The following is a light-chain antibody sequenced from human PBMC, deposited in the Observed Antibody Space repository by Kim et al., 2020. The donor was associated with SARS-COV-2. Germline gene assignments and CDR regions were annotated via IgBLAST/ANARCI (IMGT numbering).Light chain of an antibody. CDR2: DVS. J-gene: IGLJ2*01. CDR1: SSDIGAYKY. CDR3: TSYTSSDTLV. V-gene: IGLV2-14*03. Sequence: QSALTQPASVSGSPGQSITISCTGTSSDIGAYKYVSWYQQHPGRVPKLMIFDVSNRPSGVSSRFSGSKSGNTASLTISGLQAEDEADYYCTSYTSSDTLVFGGGTQLTVL.